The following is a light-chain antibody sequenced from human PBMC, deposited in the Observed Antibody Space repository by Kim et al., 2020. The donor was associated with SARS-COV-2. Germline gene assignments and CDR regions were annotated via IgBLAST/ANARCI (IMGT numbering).Light chain of an antibody. J-gene: IGKJ4*01. V-gene: IGKV3-15*01. Sequence: EVVLTQSPATLSVSPGESVTLSCRASQSVHRNLAWYQQKPGQAPSLLIDDASTRATGIPARFSGSGSGTEFTLTISSLRPDDSAVYYWQQYEQWPFTFGGGTKVEIK. CDR3: QQYEQWPFT. CDR1: QSVHRN. CDR2: DAS.